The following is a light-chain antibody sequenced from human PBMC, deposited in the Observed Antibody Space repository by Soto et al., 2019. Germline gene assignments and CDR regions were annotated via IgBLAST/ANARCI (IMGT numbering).Light chain of an antibody. J-gene: IGKJ1*01. CDR2: WAS. V-gene: IGKV4-1*01. CDR1: QSVLYSSNNKNY. Sequence: DIVMTQSPDSLAVSLGERATINCKSSQSVLYSSNNKNYLAWYQQKPAQPPKLLIYWASTRESGVPDRVSGSGSGTYFSRTISSLQAEDVAVYDCQQYYSTPWTFGQGTKVEIK. CDR3: QQYYSTPWT.